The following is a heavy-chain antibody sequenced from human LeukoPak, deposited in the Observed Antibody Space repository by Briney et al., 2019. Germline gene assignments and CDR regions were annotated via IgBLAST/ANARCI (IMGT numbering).Heavy chain of an antibody. Sequence: SETLSLTCTVSGGSISSSSDSWGWIRQPPGKGLEWIGNIYYRGSTYYNPSLKSRVTISVDTSKNQFSLNLSSVTAADTAVYYCARDKVAARLPPYYYYGMDVWGQGTTVTVSS. V-gene: IGHV4-39*07. CDR3: ARDKVAARLPPYYYYGMDV. J-gene: IGHJ6*02. CDR1: GGSISSSSDS. D-gene: IGHD6-6*01. CDR2: IYYRGST.